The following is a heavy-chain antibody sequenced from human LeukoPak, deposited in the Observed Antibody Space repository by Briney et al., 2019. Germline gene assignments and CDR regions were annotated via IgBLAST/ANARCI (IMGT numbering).Heavy chain of an antibody. CDR1: GFSNNGYW. V-gene: IGHV3-74*01. J-gene: IGHJ4*01. CDR3: IREVQVRASASLGL. D-gene: IGHD3-16*01. Sequence: GGSLTLSCAVSGFSNNGYWMHWVRQATRGGRVWVSRMNSGGTTINYADSVKGRFTISRDNVDNTLHLQMNSLRVEDTAVYYCIREVQVRASASLGLWGQGTLVTVSS. CDR2: MNSGGTTI.